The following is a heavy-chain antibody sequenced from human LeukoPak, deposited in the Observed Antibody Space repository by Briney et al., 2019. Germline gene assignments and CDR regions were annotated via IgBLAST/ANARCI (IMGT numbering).Heavy chain of an antibody. Sequence: VASVKVSCKASGGTFSSYAISWVRQAPGQGLEWMGRIIPILGIANYAQKFQGRVTITADKSTSTAYMELSSLRSEDTAVYYCARDALTTVTDYFDYWGQGTLVTVSS. J-gene: IGHJ4*02. D-gene: IGHD4-4*01. CDR1: GGTFSSYA. CDR2: IIPILGIA. CDR3: ARDALTTVTDYFDY. V-gene: IGHV1-69*04.